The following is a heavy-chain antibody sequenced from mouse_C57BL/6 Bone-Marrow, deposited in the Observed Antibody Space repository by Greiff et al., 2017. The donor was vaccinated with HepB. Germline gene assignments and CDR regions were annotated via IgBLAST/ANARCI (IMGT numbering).Heavy chain of an antibody. Sequence: VQLQQSGAELVRPGASVKLSCTASGFNIKDDYMHWVKQRPEQGLEWIGWIDPENGDTEYASKFQGKATITADTSSNTAYLQLSSLTSEDTAVYYCTGICNFWFAYWGQVTLVTVSA. CDR2: IDPENGDT. CDR1: GFNIKDDY. J-gene: IGHJ3*01. D-gene: IGHD2-1*01. CDR3: TGICNFWFAY. V-gene: IGHV14-4*01.